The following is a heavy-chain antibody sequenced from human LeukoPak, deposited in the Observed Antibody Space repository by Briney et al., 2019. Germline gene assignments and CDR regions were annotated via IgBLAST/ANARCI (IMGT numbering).Heavy chain of an antibody. Sequence: GGSLRLSCTVSGFTFSNYAMNWVRQAPGKGLEWVSGLSGSGVRTDYADSVKGRFTVSRDISKDTLYLQMNDLRAEDTVVYYCAKAEGYSTGWFSYWGQGTLVTVSS. CDR1: GFTFSNYA. V-gene: IGHV3-23*01. J-gene: IGHJ4*02. D-gene: IGHD6-19*01. CDR2: LSGSGVRT. CDR3: AKAEGYSTGWFSY.